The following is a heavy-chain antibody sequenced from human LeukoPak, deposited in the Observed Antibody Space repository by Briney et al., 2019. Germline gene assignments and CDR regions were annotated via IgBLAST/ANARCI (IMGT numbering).Heavy chain of an antibody. CDR1: GGSISSSSYY. CDR3: ARRAIVVVPAAPADAFDI. J-gene: IGHJ3*02. V-gene: IGHV4-39*01. D-gene: IGHD2-2*01. CDR2: IYYSGST. Sequence: PSETLSLTCTVSGGSISSSSYYWGWIRQPPGKGLEWIGSIYYSGSTYYSPSLKSRVTISVDTSKNQFSLKLSSVTAADTAVYYCARRAIVVVPAAPADAFDIWGQGTMVTVSS.